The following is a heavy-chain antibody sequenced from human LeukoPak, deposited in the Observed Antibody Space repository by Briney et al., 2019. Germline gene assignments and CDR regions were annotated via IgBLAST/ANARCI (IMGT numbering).Heavy chain of an antibody. CDR3: VREGLYSGYDWY. J-gene: IGHJ4*02. CDR1: GFTFSSYG. D-gene: IGHD5-12*01. Sequence: GGSLRLSCAASGFTFSSYGMHWVRQAPGKGLEWVAVISYDGSNKYYADSVKGRFTISRDNSKNTLYLQMNSLRAEDTAVYYCVREGLYSGYDWYWGQGTLVTVSS. V-gene: IGHV3-30*03. CDR2: ISYDGSNK.